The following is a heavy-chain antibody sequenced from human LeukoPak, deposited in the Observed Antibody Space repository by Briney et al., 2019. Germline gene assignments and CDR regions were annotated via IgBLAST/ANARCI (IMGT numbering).Heavy chain of an antibody. V-gene: IGHV3-23*01. J-gene: IGHJ4*02. Sequence: GGSLRLSCAASGFTFSSYEMNWVRQAPGKGLEWVSAISGSGGSTYYADSVKGRFTISGDNSKNTLYLQMNSLRAEDTAVYYCAKIAAAGTFVDYWGQGTLVTVSS. D-gene: IGHD6-13*01. CDR3: AKIAAAGTFVDY. CDR2: ISGSGGST. CDR1: GFTFSSYE.